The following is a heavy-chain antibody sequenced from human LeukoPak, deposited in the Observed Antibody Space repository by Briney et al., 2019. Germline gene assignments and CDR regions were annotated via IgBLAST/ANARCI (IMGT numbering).Heavy chain of an antibody. CDR2: INPNSGGT. D-gene: IGHD6-13*01. V-gene: IGHV1-2*02. CDR3: ARGIAAAEYAFDI. J-gene: IGHJ3*02. CDR1: GYTFTGYY. Sequence: GASVKVSCKASGYTFTGYYMHWVRQAPGQGLEWMGWINPNSGGTNYAQKFQGRVTMTRDTSISAAYMELSRLRSDDTAVYYCARGIAAAEYAFDIWAKGQWSPSLQ.